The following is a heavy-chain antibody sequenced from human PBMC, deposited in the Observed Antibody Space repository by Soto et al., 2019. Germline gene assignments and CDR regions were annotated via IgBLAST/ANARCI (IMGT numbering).Heavy chain of an antibody. CDR2: IIPIFGTA. J-gene: IGHJ4*02. CDR1: GGTFSSYA. D-gene: IGHD3-22*01. CDR3: ARYYESGGPLCY. V-gene: IGHV1-69*01. Sequence: QVQLVQSGAEVKKPGSSGKVSCKASGGTFSSYAISWVRQAPGQGLEWMGGIIPIFGTANYSQKFQGRVTITSEESTSTAYMELSSLRSEDTAVYYCARYYESGGPLCYLGQGTLVTVSS.